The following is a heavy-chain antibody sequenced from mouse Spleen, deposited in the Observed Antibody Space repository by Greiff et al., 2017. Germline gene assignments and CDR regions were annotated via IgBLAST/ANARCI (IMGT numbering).Heavy chain of an antibody. CDR3: ARVHNWDVYWYFGV. CDR2: IWGDGST. V-gene: IGHV2-6-7*01. J-gene: IGHJ1*01. D-gene: IGHD4-1*01. Sequence: VKLVESGPGLVAPSQSLSITCTVSGFSLTGYGVNWVRQPPGKGLEWLGMIWGDGSTDYNSALKSRLSISKDNSKSQVFLKMNGLQTDDTASYYCARVHNWDVYWYFGVWGAETTVTVSS. CDR1: GFSLTGYG.